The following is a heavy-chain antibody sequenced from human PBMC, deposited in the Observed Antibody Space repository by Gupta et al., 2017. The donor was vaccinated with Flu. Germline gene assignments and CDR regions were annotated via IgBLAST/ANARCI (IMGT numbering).Heavy chain of an antibody. CDR3: ARIRGDGTKGEWYHGEDKFHV. J-gene: IGHJ3*01. D-gene: IGHD3-3*01. CDR2: IDWEDDK. CDR1: RFSLSTSGMC. Sequence: QVTLRASGPALVKLTQTLTLTCSFSRFSLSTSGMCVSWIRQPPGKALEWLALIDWEDDKYYSTALKTRLTISKDTCKNQGFLTMTNMDPGDQATYYCARIRGDGTKGEWYHGEDKFHVWGQGTMVIVSS. V-gene: IGHV2-70*01.